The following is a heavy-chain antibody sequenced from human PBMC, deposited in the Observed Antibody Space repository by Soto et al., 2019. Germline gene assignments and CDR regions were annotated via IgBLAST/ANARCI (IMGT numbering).Heavy chain of an antibody. J-gene: IGHJ4*02. CDR3: TRPFRGGIAGYYFDY. CDR2: ISSSGSTI. CDR1: GVTFSSYE. Sequence: GGSLRLTCAASGVTFSSYEMNWVRQAPGKGLEWVSYISSSGSTIYNAATGKGRFTISRANAKNSLYLQMTSLAAEDKAVYDCTRPFRGGIAGYYFDYWGQGTLVTVSS. D-gene: IGHD3-16*01. V-gene: IGHV3-48*03.